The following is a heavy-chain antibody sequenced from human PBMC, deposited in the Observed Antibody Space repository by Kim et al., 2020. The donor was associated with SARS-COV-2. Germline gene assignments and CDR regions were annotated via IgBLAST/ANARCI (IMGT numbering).Heavy chain of an antibody. Sequence: GGSLRLSCAASGFTFDDYTMHWVRQAPGKGLEWVSLISWDGGSTYYANSVKGRFTISRDNSKNSLYLQMNSLRTEDTALYYCAKDGSRFGELLYAYGMDVWGQGTTVTVSS. V-gene: IGHV3-43*01. J-gene: IGHJ6*02. CDR1: GFTFDDYT. CDR3: AKDGSRFGELLYAYGMDV. CDR2: ISWDGGST. D-gene: IGHD3-10*01.